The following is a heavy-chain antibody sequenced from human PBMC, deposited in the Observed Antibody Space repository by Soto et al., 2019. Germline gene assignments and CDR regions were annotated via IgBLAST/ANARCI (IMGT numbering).Heavy chain of an antibody. CDR3: ARGETVTTDNYYYYGMDV. CDR2: INHRGST. J-gene: IGHJ6*02. V-gene: IGHV4-34*01. Sequence: SETLSLTCAVYGGSFSGYYWSWIRQPPGKGLEWIGEINHRGSTNYNPSLKSRVTISVDTSKNQFSPKLSSVTAADTAVYYCARGETVTTDNYYYYGMDVWGQGTTVTVSS. D-gene: IGHD4-17*01. CDR1: GGSFSGYY.